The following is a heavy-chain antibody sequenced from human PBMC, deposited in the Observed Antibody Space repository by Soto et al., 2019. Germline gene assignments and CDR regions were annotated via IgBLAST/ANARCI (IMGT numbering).Heavy chain of an antibody. CDR3: AKDGISKRIFGVVHNYYYYGMDV. Sequence: GGSLRLSCAASGFTFSSYGMHWVRQAPGKGLEWVAVISYDGSNKYYADSVKGRFTISRDNSKNTLYLQMNSLRAEDTAVYYCAKDGISKRIFGVVHNYYYYGMDVWGQGTTVTVSS. J-gene: IGHJ6*02. D-gene: IGHD3-3*01. CDR1: GFTFSSYG. CDR2: ISYDGSNK. V-gene: IGHV3-30*18.